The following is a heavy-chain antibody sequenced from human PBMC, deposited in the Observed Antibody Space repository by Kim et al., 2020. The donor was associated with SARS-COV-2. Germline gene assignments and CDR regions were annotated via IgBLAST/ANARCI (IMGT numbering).Heavy chain of an antibody. CDR3: AKDFGGYLGY. D-gene: IGHD3-16*01. CDR2: ISYDGSNK. CDR1: GFTFSSYG. J-gene: IGHJ4*02. V-gene: IGHV3-30*18. Sequence: GGSLRLSCAASGFTFSSYGMHWVRQAPGKGLEWVALISYDGSNKYYADSVKGRFTISRDNSKNTLYLQMNSLRAEDTALYYCAKDFGGYLGYGGQGTLVTVSS.